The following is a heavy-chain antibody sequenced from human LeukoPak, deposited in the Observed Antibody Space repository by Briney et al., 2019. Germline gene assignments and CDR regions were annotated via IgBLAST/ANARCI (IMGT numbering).Heavy chain of an antibody. CDR1: GFTFSWYG. D-gene: IGHD2-21*02. CDR3: VKDLSDRDVDY. CDR2: ISKNGRNT. J-gene: IGHJ4*02. V-gene: IGHV3-64D*06. Sequence: GGSLRLSCLGSGFTFSWYGMNWVRQAPGRGLEYVSAISKNGRNTYYVDSVKGRFTISGDNSKNILYLQMNSLRVEDTAVYFCVKDLSDRDVDYWGQGTLVTVS.